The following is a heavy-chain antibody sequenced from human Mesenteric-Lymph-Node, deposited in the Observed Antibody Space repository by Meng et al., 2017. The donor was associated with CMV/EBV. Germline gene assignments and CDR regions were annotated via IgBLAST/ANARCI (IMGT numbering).Heavy chain of an antibody. CDR3: ARGQGKPDY. Sequence: QVQLQQWGAGLLKPSETLSLTCAVYGGSFSGYYWSWIRQPPGKGLEXIGEINHSGSTNYNPSLKSRVTISVDTSKNQFSLKLSSVTAADTAVYYCARGQGKPDYWGQRTLVTVSS. V-gene: IGHV4-34*01. CDR2: INHSGST. CDR1: GGSFSGYY. J-gene: IGHJ4*02.